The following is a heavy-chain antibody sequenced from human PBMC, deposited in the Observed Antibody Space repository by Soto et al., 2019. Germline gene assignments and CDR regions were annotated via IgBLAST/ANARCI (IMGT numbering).Heavy chain of an antibody. Sequence: QVQLVQSGAEVKKPGASVKVSCKASGYTFTSYYMHWVRQAPGQGLEWMGIINPSGGSTTYAQKFKGRVTMTRETSTSTVYMELSSMRSEDTAVYYCARGDIVAIFGMDVWGQGTTVTVSS. J-gene: IGHJ6*02. V-gene: IGHV1-46*01. CDR1: GYTFTSYY. CDR2: INPSGGST. CDR3: ARGDIVAIFGMDV. D-gene: IGHD5-12*01.